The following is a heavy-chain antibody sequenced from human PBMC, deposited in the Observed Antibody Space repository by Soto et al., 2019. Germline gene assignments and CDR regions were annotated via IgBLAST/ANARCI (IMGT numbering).Heavy chain of an antibody. D-gene: IGHD2-2*01. CDR1: GYIFTSYW. J-gene: IGHJ6*02. Sequence: PGESLKISCNGSGYIFTSYWIGWVRQMPGKGLEWMGIIYPGDSDTRYSPSFQGQVTISADKSISTAYLQWSSLKASDTAMYYCARPLRYCRSSSNCYFYYGMDVWGQGTTVTVSS. CDR2: IYPGDSDT. V-gene: IGHV5-51*01. CDR3: ARPLRYCRSSSNCYFYYGMDV.